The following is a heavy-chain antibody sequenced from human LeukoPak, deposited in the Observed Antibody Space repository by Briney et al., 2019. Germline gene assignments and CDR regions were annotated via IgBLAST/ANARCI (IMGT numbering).Heavy chain of an antibody. CDR3: ARDQRSGRRRTPTGSYGMDV. J-gene: IGHJ6*02. CDR1: GFSFDDLG. Sequence: PGGSLRLSCAASGFSFDDLGMTWVRQVPGKGLEWVAGINWNGASTGYADSVKGRFTVSRDNAKNSLYLQMNSLRAEDTAVYYCARDQRSGRRRTPTGSYGMDVWGQGTTVTVSS. V-gene: IGHV3-20*04. CDR2: INWNGAST. D-gene: IGHD3-10*01.